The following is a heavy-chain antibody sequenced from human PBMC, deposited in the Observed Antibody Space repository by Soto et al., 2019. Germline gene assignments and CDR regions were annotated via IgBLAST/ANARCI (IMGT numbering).Heavy chain of an antibody. Sequence: EVQLVESGGGLVQPGGSLRLSCAASGFTFSSYSMNWVRQAPGKGLEWVSYISSSSSTIYYADSVKGRFTISRDNAKNSLYLQMNSLRAEDTVVYYCARDHNQAEQLVKSFWFDPWGQGTLVTVSS. CDR2: ISSSSSTI. CDR3: ARDHNQAEQLVKSFWFDP. J-gene: IGHJ5*02. CDR1: GFTFSSYS. D-gene: IGHD6-6*01. V-gene: IGHV3-48*01.